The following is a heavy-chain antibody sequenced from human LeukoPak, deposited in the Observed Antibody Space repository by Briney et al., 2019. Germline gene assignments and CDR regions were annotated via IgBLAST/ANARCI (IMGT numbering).Heavy chain of an antibody. CDR1: GYTFTSYD. CDR3: ARGDWFDP. V-gene: IGHV1-18*01. J-gene: IGHJ5*02. CDR2: VSGYNGNT. D-gene: IGHD2-21*01. Sequence: ASVKVSCKASGYTFTSYDINWVRQAPGQGLEWMGWVSGYNGNTNYAQKFEGRVAMTTDASTSTAYMELRGLRSEDTAVYYGARGDWFDPWGQGTLVTVSS.